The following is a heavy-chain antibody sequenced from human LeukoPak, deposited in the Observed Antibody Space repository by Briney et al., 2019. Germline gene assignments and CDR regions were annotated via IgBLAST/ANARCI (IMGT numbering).Heavy chain of an antibody. CDR2: IIPILGIA. D-gene: IGHD2-2*02. J-gene: IGHJ6*03. CDR1: GGTFSSYT. V-gene: IGHV1-69*02. Sequence: SVKVSCKASGGTFSSYTISWVRQAPGQGLEWMGRIIPILGIANYAQKFQGRVTITADKSTSTAYMELSSLRSEDTAVYYCARGYCSSTSCYTWYYYMDVWGKGTTVTVS. CDR3: ARGYCSSTSCYTWYYYMDV.